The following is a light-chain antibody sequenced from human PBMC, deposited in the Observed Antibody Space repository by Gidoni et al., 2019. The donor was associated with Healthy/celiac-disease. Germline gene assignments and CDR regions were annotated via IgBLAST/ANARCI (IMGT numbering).Light chain of an antibody. CDR3: SSYTSSSTLV. CDR1: SSDVGGDNY. Sequence: QSALTQPASVSGSPGQSITISCTGNSSDVGGDNYVSWYQQHPGKAPNLIIYDVSNRPSGVSNRFSGSKSGNTASLTISGLQAEDDADYYCSSYTSSSTLVFGGGTKLTVL. V-gene: IGLV2-14*03. J-gene: IGLJ3*02. CDR2: DVS.